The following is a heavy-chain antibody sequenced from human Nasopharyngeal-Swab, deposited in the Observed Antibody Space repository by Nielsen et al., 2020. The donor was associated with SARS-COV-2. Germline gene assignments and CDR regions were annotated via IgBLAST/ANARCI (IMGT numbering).Heavy chain of an antibody. Sequence: GASLQISCAASGFTFSSYDMHWVRQATGKGLEWVSAIGTAGDTYYPGSVKGRFTISRENAKNSLYLQMNSLRAGDTAVYYCARVNYDSSGGDAFDIWGQGTMVTVSS. CDR2: IGTAGDT. CDR3: ARVNYDSSGGDAFDI. CDR1: GFTFSSYD. V-gene: IGHV3-13*01. J-gene: IGHJ3*02. D-gene: IGHD3-22*01.